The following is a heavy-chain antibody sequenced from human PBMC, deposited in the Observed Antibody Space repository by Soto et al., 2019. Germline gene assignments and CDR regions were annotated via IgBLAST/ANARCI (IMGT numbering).Heavy chain of an antibody. CDR2: LGGSGGTT. Sequence: EVQLLESGGGLVQPGGSLRLSCSTSGFTFNTYAMNWVRQAPGKGLEWVSALGGSGGTTYYADSVRGRFTISRDNSKNTLFLQMNSLRAEDTALYYCAKQRAGYGSGSDTYYFDFWGQGTLVTVSS. D-gene: IGHD3-10*01. CDR3: AKQRAGYGSGSDTYYFDF. J-gene: IGHJ4*02. V-gene: IGHV3-23*01. CDR1: GFTFNTYA.